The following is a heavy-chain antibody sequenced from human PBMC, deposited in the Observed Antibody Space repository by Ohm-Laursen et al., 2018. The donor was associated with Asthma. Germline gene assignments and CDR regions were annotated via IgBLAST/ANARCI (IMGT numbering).Heavy chain of an antibody. CDR1: GFTFSSYG. D-gene: IGHD6-6*01. Sequence: SLRLSCAASGFTFSSYGMHWVRQAPGKGLEWVAVISYDGSNKYYADSVKGRFTISRDNSKNTLYLQMNSLRAEDTAVYYCARVAQQLVPYYYYYYGMDVWGQGTTVTVSS. CDR3: ARVAQQLVPYYYYYYGMDV. V-gene: IGHV3-30*03. CDR2: ISYDGSNK. J-gene: IGHJ6*02.